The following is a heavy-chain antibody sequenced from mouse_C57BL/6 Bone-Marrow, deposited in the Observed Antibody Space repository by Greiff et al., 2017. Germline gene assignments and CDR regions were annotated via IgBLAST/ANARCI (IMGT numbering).Heavy chain of an antibody. Sequence: VQRVESGPELVKPGASVKLSCKASGYTFTSYDIHWVKQRPGQGLEWIGWIYPSDGSTKYNEKFKGKATLTVDTSSSTAYMERHSLTSEDSAVYVCARDYGSSYWYFDVWGTGTTVTVSS. V-gene: IGHV1-85*01. J-gene: IGHJ1*03. D-gene: IGHD1-1*01. CDR2: IYPSDGST. CDR3: ARDYGSSYWYFDV. CDR1: GYTFTSYD.